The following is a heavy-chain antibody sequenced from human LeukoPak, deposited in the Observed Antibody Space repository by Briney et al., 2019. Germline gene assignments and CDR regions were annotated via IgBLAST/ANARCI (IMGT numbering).Heavy chain of an antibody. V-gene: IGHV3-7*01. D-gene: IGHD6-19*01. CDR1: GFTFSSYW. CDR3: ARRAVAGTIDY. J-gene: IGHJ4*02. CDR2: INQDGSEK. Sequence: GGSLRLSCVASGFTFSSYWMTWVRQAPGKGLEWVANINQDGSEKYYVDSVKGRFTISRDNAKNSLYLQMNSLRAEDTAVYYCARRAVAGTIDYWGQGTLVTVSS.